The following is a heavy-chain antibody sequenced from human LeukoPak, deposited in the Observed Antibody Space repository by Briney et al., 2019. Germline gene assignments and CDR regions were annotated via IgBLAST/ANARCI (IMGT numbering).Heavy chain of an antibody. CDR1: GFTFTSYS. CDR3: AKGGKWDVTPFDY. Sequence: GGSLRLSCAASGFTFTSYSMNWVRQAPGKGLEWVSTISGGGGSTYYADSVKGRFTISRDNSKNTPYLQVNSLRAEDTAVYYCAKGGKWDVTPFDYWGQGTLVTVSS. CDR2: ISGGGGST. D-gene: IGHD1-26*01. J-gene: IGHJ4*02. V-gene: IGHV3-23*01.